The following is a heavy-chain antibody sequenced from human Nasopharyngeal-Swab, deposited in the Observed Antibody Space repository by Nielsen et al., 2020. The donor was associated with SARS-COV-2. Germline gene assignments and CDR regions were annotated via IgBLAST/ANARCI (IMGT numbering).Heavy chain of an antibody. CDR3: AKAPYLRGLDV. CDR1: GFTFSSYA. Sequence: GGSLRLSCAASGFTFSSYAMSWVRQAPGKGLEWVSIISGSGDTTYYADSVKDRFTISRDNSKNTLFLQTNSLRVEDTAVYYCAKAPYLRGLDVWGQGTTVTVLL. CDR2: ISGSGDTT. V-gene: IGHV3-23*01. J-gene: IGHJ6*02. D-gene: IGHD2-21*01.